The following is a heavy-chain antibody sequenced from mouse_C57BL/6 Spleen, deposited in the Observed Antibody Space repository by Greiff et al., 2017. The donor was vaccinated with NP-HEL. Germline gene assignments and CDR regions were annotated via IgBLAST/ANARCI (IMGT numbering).Heavy chain of an antibody. CDR1: GYAFSSSW. CDR3: AWLKDFDY. Sequence: QVHVKQSGPELVKPGASVKISCMASGYAFSSSWMNWVKQRPGKGLEWIGRIYPGDGDTNYNVKFKGKATLTADKSSSTAYMQLSSLTSEDSAVYFCAWLKDFDYWGQGTTLTVSS. V-gene: IGHV1-82*01. CDR2: IYPGDGDT. J-gene: IGHJ2*01. D-gene: IGHD2-2*01.